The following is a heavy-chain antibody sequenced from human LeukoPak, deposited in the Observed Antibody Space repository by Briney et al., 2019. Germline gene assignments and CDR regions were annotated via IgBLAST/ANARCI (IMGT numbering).Heavy chain of an antibody. CDR2: IWYDGSNE. J-gene: IGHJ3*02. Sequence: PGGSLRLSCAASEFTFSSYGMHWVRQAPGKGLEWVALIWYDGSNEYYADSVKGRFAISRDNSKNTLYPQMNSLRAEDTAVYYCAREVQDAFDIWGQGTMVIVSS. V-gene: IGHV3-33*01. CDR3: AREVQDAFDI. CDR1: EFTFSSYG.